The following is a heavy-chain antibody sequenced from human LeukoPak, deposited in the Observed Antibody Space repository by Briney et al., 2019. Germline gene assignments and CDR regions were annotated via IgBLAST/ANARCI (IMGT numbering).Heavy chain of an antibody. CDR2: ISYDGSNK. Sequence: GGSLRLSCAASGFTFSSYAMHWVRQAPGKGLEWVAVISYDGSNKYYADSVKGRFTISRDNSKNTLYLQMNSLRAEDTAVYYCAKEGPIDLPASHWGQGTLVTVSS. V-gene: IGHV3-30-3*01. CDR1: GFTFSSYA. D-gene: IGHD2-2*01. CDR3: AKEGPIDLPASH. J-gene: IGHJ4*02.